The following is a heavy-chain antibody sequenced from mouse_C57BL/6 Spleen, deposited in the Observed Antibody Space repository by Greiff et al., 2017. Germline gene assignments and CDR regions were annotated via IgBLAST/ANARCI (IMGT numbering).Heavy chain of an antibody. CDR1: GYAFTSYW. V-gene: IGHV1-69*01. CDR3: ARRIDGNYDYFEC. D-gene: IGHD2-1*01. Sequence: VQLQQPGAELVMPGASVKLSCKASGYAFTSYWMHWVKQRPGQGLEWIGEIDPADSDTNYNQKFKGKSTLTVDKSSSTAYMQLSSLTSEDSAVYFCARRIDGNYDYFECWGQGVTLTVSS. CDR2: IDPADSDT. J-gene: IGHJ2*01.